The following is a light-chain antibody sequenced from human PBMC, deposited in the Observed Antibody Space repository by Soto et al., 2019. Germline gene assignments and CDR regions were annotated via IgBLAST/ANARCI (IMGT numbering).Light chain of an antibody. Sequence: QAVVTQEPSLTVSPGVTVTLTCGSSTGAVTSGHYPYWFQHKPGQAPRTLIYDINNRHSWTPARFSGSLLGGKAALTLSGAQPEDEADYYCFLSYSGVAVFGGGTQLTVL. J-gene: IGLJ7*01. CDR3: FLSYSGVAV. CDR2: DIN. CDR1: TGAVTSGHY. V-gene: IGLV7-46*01.